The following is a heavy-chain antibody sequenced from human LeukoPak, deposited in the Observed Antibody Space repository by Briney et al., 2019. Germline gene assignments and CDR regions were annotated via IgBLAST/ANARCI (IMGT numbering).Heavy chain of an antibody. Sequence: GGSLRLSCAASGFTFSSYGMHWVRQAPGKGLEWVAFIRYDGSNKYYADSVKGRFTISRDNSKNTLYLQMNSLRAEDTAVSYCAKDTIFPTGWFDPWGQGTLVTVSS. V-gene: IGHV3-30*02. CDR3: AKDTIFPTGWFDP. CDR2: IRYDGSNK. J-gene: IGHJ5*02. D-gene: IGHD3-3*01. CDR1: GFTFSSYG.